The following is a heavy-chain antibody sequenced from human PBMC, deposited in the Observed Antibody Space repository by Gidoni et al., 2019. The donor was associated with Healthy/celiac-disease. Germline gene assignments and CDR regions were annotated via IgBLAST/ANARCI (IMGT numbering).Heavy chain of an antibody. Sequence: QVQLVQSGAEVKKPGSSVKVSCKASGGTFSSYASSWVRQAPGQGLEWMGGIIPIFGTANYAQNFQGRVTITADESTSTAYMELSSLRSEDTAVYYCARSYRVPGIAVAGTIDYWGQGTLVTVSS. V-gene: IGHV1-69*01. J-gene: IGHJ4*02. CDR1: GGTFSSYA. D-gene: IGHD6-19*01. CDR3: ARSYRVPGIAVAGTIDY. CDR2: IIPIFGTA.